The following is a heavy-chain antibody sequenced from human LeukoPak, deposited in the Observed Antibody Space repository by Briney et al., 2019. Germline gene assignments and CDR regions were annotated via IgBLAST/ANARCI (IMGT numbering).Heavy chain of an antibody. J-gene: IGHJ4*02. D-gene: IGHD4-11*01. CDR1: RFTFSSYA. V-gene: IGHV3-48*01. CDR3: ARDQGMTTVALLDY. CDR2: ISTSGGVI. Sequence: GGSLRLSCAASRFTFSSYAMSWVRQAPGKGLEWVSYISTSGGVIYYGASVKGRFTVSRDNAKNSLTLQMNSLTAEDTAVYYCARDQGMTTVALLDYWGQGTLVTVSS.